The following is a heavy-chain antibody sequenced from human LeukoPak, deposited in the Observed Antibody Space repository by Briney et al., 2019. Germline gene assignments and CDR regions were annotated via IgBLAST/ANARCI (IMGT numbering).Heavy chain of an antibody. CDR3: GKDISAGGMDV. CDR1: GFPFSSYW. J-gene: IGHJ6*02. D-gene: IGHD3-10*01. V-gene: IGHV3-7*03. CDR2: IKQDGGEK. Sequence: AGGSLRLSCAASGFPFSSYWMSWVRQAPGKGLEWVANIKQDGGEKFYVDSVKGRFTISRDNAKNSLYLQMNSLRAEDTALYYCGKDISAGGMDVWGQGTTVTVSS.